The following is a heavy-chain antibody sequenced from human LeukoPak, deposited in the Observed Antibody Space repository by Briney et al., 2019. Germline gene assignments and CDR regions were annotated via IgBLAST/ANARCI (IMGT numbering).Heavy chain of an antibody. Sequence: PSETLSLTCSVSGDSISYFYWSWIRQAAGKGLEWIGRMSSSGNNDYNASLKSRVTMSVDTSKNQLSLKVISVTAADTAVYCARKGQNSDYYYYMDVWGKGTTVTISS. V-gene: IGHV4-4*07. D-gene: IGHD1-26*01. CDR2: MSSSGNN. J-gene: IGHJ6*03. CDR1: GDSISYFY. CDR3: ARKGQNSDYYYYMDV.